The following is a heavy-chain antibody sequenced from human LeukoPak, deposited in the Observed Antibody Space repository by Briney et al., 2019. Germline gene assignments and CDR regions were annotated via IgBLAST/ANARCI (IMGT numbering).Heavy chain of an antibody. Sequence: GGSLRLTCVGSDFTFANYAMTWVRLTPGKGLEWVSSIKGSGSYAMYADSVSGRFTTSRDNSRNTIFLQMTSLRAEDTAIYYCGRDPNGDYIGAFEFWGLGTLVSVSS. D-gene: IGHD4-17*01. CDR2: IKGSGSYA. CDR3: GRDPNGDYIGAFEF. V-gene: IGHV3-23*01. CDR1: DFTFANYA. J-gene: IGHJ3*01.